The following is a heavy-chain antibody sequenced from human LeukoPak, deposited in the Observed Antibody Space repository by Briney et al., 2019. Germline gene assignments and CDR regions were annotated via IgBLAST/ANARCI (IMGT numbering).Heavy chain of an antibody. CDR3: ARSPTIVGASDY. Sequence: SGTLSLTCAVSGGSISSSNWWSWVRQPPGKGLEWIGSIYYSGSTYYNPSLKSRVTISVDTSKNQFSLKLSSVTAADTAVYYCARSPTIVGASDYWGQGTLVTVSS. CDR2: IYYSGST. V-gene: IGHV4-4*02. CDR1: GGSISSSNW. J-gene: IGHJ4*02. D-gene: IGHD1-26*01.